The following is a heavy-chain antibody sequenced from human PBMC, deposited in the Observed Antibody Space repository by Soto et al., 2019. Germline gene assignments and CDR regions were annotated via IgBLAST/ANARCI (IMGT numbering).Heavy chain of an antibody. Sequence: QVQLVQSGAEVKKPGSSVKVSCKASGGTFSSYAISWVRQAPGQGLEWMGGIIPIFGTANYAQKFQGRVTITADESTSTDYMELVSLRAEDTAVYYCARILTPVTPPDLQGWSDPWGQGTLVTVSS. J-gene: IGHJ5*02. D-gene: IGHD4-17*01. CDR3: ARILTPVTPPDLQGWSDP. CDR2: IIPIFGTA. V-gene: IGHV1-69*12. CDR1: GGTFSSYA.